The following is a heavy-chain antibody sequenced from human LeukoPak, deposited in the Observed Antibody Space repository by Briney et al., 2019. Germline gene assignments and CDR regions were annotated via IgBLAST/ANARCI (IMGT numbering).Heavy chain of an antibody. CDR1: TFIFSDYA. CDR2: ISGGGGST. D-gene: IGHD3-22*01. Sequence: GGSLRLSCAASTFIFSDYAMTWVRQAPGKGLEWVSTISGGGGSTYYADSVKGRFTISRDNSKNTLYLQMNSLSAEDTALYYCAKDLTAGGIGYRTNAFHIWGQGTMVTVSS. J-gene: IGHJ3*02. CDR3: AKDLTAGGIGYRTNAFHI. V-gene: IGHV3-23*01.